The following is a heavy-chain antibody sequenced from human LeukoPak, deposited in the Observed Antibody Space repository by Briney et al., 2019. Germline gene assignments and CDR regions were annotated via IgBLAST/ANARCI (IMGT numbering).Heavy chain of an antibody. V-gene: IGHV3-30*03. CDR3: TSNFDF. CDR2: ISYDGSNK. Sequence: GGSLRLSCAASGFTFSSYGMHWVRQAPGKGLEWVAVISYDGSNKHYADSVKGRFTISRDNSKNTLYLQMNSLRAEDTAVYYCTSNFDFWGQGTLVTVSS. J-gene: IGHJ4*02. CDR1: GFTFSSYG.